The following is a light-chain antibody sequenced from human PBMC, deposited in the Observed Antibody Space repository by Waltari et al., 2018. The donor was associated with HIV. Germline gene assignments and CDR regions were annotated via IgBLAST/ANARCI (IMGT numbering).Light chain of an antibody. V-gene: IGLV1-51*01. J-gene: IGLJ3*02. CDR3: GTWDSSLNAGV. CDR2: DNG. Sequence: QSMLTQPPSVSAAPGQKVTISCSRSSSNLGNDFVSWYQHLPGAAPKLGIYDNGNRPSGIPDRFSGSKSGASATLVITELQTGDEGDYYCGTWDSSLNAGVFGGGTKLTVL. CDR1: SSNLGNDF.